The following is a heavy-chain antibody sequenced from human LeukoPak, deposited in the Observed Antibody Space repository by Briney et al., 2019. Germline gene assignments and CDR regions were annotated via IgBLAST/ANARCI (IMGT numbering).Heavy chain of an antibody. CDR1: GYTFTSYG. CDR3: ARDRGSSGTRGFDY. Sequence: ASVTVSCTASGYTFTSYGISWVRQAPGQGLEWMGWISAYNGNTNYAQKLQGRVTMTTDTSTSTAYMELRSLRSDDTAVYYCARDRGSSGTRGFDYWGQGTLVTVSS. D-gene: IGHD6-13*01. J-gene: IGHJ4*02. V-gene: IGHV1-18*01. CDR2: ISAYNGNT.